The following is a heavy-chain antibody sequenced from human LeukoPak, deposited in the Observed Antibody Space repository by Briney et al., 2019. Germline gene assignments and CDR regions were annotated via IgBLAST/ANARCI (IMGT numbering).Heavy chain of an antibody. CDR2: IDPSTGGT. CDR1: AYTFTGYY. V-gene: IGHV1-2*02. J-gene: IGHJ4*02. Sequence: ASVKVSCKASAYTFTGYYMHWVRQAPGRELEWMGWIDPSTGGTNYAQKFQGRVTMTRDTSINTAYMELSRLRSDDTAVYCCARYVDYYDSSGYTALDYWGQGTLVTVSS. CDR3: ARYVDYYDSSGYTALDY. D-gene: IGHD3-22*01.